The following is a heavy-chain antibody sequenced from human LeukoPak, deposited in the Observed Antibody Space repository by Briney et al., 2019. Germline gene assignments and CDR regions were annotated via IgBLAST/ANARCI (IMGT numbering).Heavy chain of an antibody. D-gene: IGHD5-24*01. J-gene: IGHJ4*02. Sequence: GGSLRLSCAASGFTFNIYGMNWVRQAPGKGPEWVSYIGHRSVDIHYRDSAKGRFTVSRDNARNSLYLQMNSLRVDDTAVYYCAGATRQGYDYWGRGTLVTVSS. V-gene: IGHV3-21*05. CDR3: AGATRQGYDY. CDR2: IGHRSVDI. CDR1: GFTFNIYG.